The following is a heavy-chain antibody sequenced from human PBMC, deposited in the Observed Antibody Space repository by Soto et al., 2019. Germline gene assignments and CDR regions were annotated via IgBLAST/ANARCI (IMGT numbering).Heavy chain of an antibody. CDR2: ISSNGSKK. CDR3: ARDEYYEPSGPPCEY. D-gene: IGHD3-16*01. Sequence: GGSLTPACAPSGVTLSSYAIHCVRQAPGDGLGWVAVISSNGSKKSYADSVKGPLTLSRDKSKYTMFLQMNSLITKHPAVSYCARDEYYEPSGPPCEYWGKGRLVTSPQ. V-gene: IGHV3-30-3*01. J-gene: IGHJ4*02. CDR1: GVTLSSYA.